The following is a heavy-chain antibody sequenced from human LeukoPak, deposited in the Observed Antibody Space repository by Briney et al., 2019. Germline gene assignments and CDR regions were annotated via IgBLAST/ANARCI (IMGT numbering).Heavy chain of an antibody. CDR2: IIPIFGTA. Sequence: SVKVSCKASGGTFSSYAISWVRQAPGQGLEWMGGIIPIFGTANYAQKFQGRVTITADESTSTAYMELSSLRSEDTAVYYCARAVALAGTTYNWFDPWGQGTLVTVSS. CDR1: GGTFSSYA. J-gene: IGHJ5*02. V-gene: IGHV1-69*13. D-gene: IGHD1-1*01. CDR3: ARAVALAGTTYNWFDP.